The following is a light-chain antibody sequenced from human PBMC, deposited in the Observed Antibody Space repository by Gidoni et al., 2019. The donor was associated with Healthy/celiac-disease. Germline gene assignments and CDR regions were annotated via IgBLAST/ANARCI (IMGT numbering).Light chain of an antibody. CDR2: DAS. CDR1: QSVRSY. CDR3: QQRSNWPPTWT. J-gene: IGKJ1*01. Sequence: EIVLTQSPANRSLSRGERANLSCRASQSVRSYLAWYQQKPGQAPRLLIYDASNSATVIPASFSGSGSGTDFTLTIRSLEPEDFAVYYCQQRSNWPPTWTFGQGTKVEIK. V-gene: IGKV3-11*01.